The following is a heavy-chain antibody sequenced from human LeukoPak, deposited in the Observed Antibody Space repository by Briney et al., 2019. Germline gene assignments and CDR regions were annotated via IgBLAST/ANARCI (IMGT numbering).Heavy chain of an antibody. D-gene: IGHD6-13*01. V-gene: IGHV4-30-2*01. Sequence: TSETLSLTCTVSGGSISSGGYYWSWIRQPPGKGLEWIGYIYHSGSTNYNPSLKSRVTISVDKSKNQFSLKLSSVTAADTAVYYCARDTAAASYGMDVWGQGTTVTVSS. CDR1: GGSISSGGYY. CDR2: IYHSGST. CDR3: ARDTAAASYGMDV. J-gene: IGHJ6*02.